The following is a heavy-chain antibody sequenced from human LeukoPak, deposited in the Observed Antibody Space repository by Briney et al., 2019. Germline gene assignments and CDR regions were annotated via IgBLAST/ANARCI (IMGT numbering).Heavy chain of an antibody. D-gene: IGHD6-6*01. J-gene: IGHJ4*02. Sequence: GGSLRLSCAASGFTFSNYAMSWVRQAPGKGLELVSAISGSGGSTYYADSVKGRFTISRDNSKNTLYLQMNSLRVEDTAVYYCARGLYSSSPWGQGTLLTVSS. CDR3: ARGLYSSSP. V-gene: IGHV3-23*01. CDR1: GFTFSNYA. CDR2: ISGSGGST.